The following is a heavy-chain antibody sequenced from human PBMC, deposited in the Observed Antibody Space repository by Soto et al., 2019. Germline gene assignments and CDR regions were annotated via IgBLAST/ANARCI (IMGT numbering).Heavy chain of an antibody. Sequence: PGESLKISCKGSGYSFTNYLIGWVRQMPGKGLEWMGIIYPGDSGTRYSPSFQGQVTISADRSISTAYLQWSSLKASDTAMYYCAIFGSGWPRGSDPWGQGTLVTVSS. CDR3: AIFGSGWPRGSDP. J-gene: IGHJ5*02. CDR1: GYSFTNYL. V-gene: IGHV5-51*01. D-gene: IGHD6-19*01. CDR2: IYPGDSGT.